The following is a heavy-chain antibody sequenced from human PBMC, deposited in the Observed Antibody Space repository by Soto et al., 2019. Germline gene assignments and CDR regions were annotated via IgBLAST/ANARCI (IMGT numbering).Heavy chain of an antibody. D-gene: IGHD1-1*01. CDR3: ARRPFNNDFDC. CDR1: GDSISSTNW. CDR2: IYHSGSA. J-gene: IGHJ4*02. V-gene: IGHV4-4*02. Sequence: QVQLQESGPGLVKPSGTLSLTCAVSGDSISSTNWWSWIRQPPGKGLEWIAEIYHSGSANYNPSLKSRVTLSVAKSKNHLSLKLSPVTAADTAVYYCARRPFNNDFDCWGQGTLVSVSS.